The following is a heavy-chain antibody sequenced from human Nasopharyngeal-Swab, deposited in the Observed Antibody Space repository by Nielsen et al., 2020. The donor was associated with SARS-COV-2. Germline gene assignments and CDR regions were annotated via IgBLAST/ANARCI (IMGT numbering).Heavy chain of an antibody. CDR3: AKGGYSSSWYEAPYYYYYYGMDV. CDR1: GYTFTSYG. J-gene: IGHJ6*02. D-gene: IGHD6-13*01. CDR2: VSAYNGNT. Sequence: ASVKVSCKASGYTFTSYGISWVRQAPGQGLEWMGWVSAYNGNTSYAQKLQGRVTMTTDTSTSTAYMELRSLRSDDTAVYYCAKGGYSSSWYEAPYYYYYYGMDVWGQGTTVTVSS. V-gene: IGHV1-18*04.